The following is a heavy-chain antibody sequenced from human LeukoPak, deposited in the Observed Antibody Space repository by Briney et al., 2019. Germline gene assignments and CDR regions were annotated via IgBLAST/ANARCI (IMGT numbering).Heavy chain of an antibody. Sequence: GGSLRLSCAASGFTFSSYAMSWVRQAPGKGLEWVSAISGSGGSTYYADSVKGRFTISRDNSKNTLYLQMNSLRAEDTAVYYCVRDNPRCCGVVPANIDDYWGQGTLVTVSS. V-gene: IGHV3-23*01. CDR1: GFTFSSYA. CDR3: VRDNPRCCGVVPANIDDY. CDR2: ISGSGGST. D-gene: IGHD2-15*01. J-gene: IGHJ4*02.